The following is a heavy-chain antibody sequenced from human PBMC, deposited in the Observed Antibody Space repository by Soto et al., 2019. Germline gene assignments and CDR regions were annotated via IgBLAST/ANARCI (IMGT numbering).Heavy chain of an antibody. CDR2: ISSSSSYI. V-gene: IGHV3-21*01. Sequence: GGSLRLSCAASGFTFSSYSMNWVRQAPGKGLEWVSSISSSSSYIYYADSVKGRFTISRDNAKNSLYLQMNSLRAEDTAVYYCARGGTIFGADYYGMDVWGQGTTVTVSS. CDR3: ARGGTIFGADYYGMDV. CDR1: GFTFSSYS. D-gene: IGHD3-3*01. J-gene: IGHJ6*02.